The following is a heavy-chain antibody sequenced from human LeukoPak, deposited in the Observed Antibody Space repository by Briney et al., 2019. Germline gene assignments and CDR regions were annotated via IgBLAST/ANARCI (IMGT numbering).Heavy chain of an antibody. V-gene: IGHV3-23*01. CDR1: GFTLSSYA. Sequence: GRSLRLSCAASGFTLSSYALSWVRQAPGKGLEWVSTISDGDGRTFYADSVRGRFSISRDNPKNTLYLQMNSLRPEDTALYHCARHIDKWIRAWFDLWGQGTQVTVSA. D-gene: IGHD5-12*01. CDR3: ARHIDKWIRAWFDL. CDR2: ISDGDGRT. J-gene: IGHJ5*02.